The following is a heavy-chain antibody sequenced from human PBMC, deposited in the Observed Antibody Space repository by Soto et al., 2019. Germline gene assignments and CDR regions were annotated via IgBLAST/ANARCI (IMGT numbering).Heavy chain of an antibody. CDR3: AREKITALFDY. CDR2: INHSGST. V-gene: IGHV4-34*01. J-gene: IGHJ4*02. CDR1: GGSCSGYY. D-gene: IGHD3-10*01. Sequence: SETLSLTCAVYGGSCSGYYRTWIRQPPGTGLEWIGEINHSGSTNYNPSLKSRVTISVDTPKNQFSLKLTSVTAADTAVYYCAREKITALFDYGGKGPLVTVSS.